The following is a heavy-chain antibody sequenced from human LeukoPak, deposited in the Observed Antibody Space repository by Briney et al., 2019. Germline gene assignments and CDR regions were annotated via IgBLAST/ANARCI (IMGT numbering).Heavy chain of an antibody. D-gene: IGHD1-26*01. Sequence: RRSLRLSCAASGFTFSSYAMHWVRQAPGKGLEWVAVISYDGSNKYYADSVKGRFTISRDNSKNTLYLQMNSLRAEDTAVYYCARDYLNLVGAPGYFDYWGQGTLVTVSS. CDR3: ARDYLNLVGAPGYFDY. V-gene: IGHV3-30-3*01. J-gene: IGHJ4*02. CDR1: GFTFSSYA. CDR2: ISYDGSNK.